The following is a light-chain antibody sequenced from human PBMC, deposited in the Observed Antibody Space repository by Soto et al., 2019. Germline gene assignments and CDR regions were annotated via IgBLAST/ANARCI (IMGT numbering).Light chain of an antibody. CDR2: WAS. Sequence: DNVMTQSPDSLAVSLGDRATIKCKSSQSIFYSSYNKSCLAWYQQKSGQSPKLLISWASSRQSGVPDRFSGSGSGTDFTLTISSLQAEDVAVYYCQQFYSAPFTFGPGTKVDIK. CDR1: QSIFYSSYNKSC. V-gene: IGKV4-1*01. CDR3: QQFYSAPFT. J-gene: IGKJ3*01.